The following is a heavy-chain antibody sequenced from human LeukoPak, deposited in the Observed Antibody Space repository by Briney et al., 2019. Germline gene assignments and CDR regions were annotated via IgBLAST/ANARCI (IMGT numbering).Heavy chain of an antibody. Sequence: GGSLRLSCAASGFTFSSYAMSWVRQAPGKGLEWVSAISGSGGSTYYADSEKGRFTISRDNSKNTLYLQMNSLRAEDTAVYYCARERLRYFDWLLSPGDYWGQGTLVTVSS. D-gene: IGHD3-9*01. J-gene: IGHJ4*02. CDR2: ISGSGGST. CDR3: ARERLRYFDWLLSPGDY. CDR1: GFTFSSYA. V-gene: IGHV3-23*01.